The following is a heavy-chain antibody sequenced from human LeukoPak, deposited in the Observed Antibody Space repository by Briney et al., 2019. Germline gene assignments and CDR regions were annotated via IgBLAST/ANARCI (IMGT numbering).Heavy chain of an antibody. D-gene: IGHD3-3*01. CDR3: ARAITIFDYYYMDV. Sequence: GASVKVSCNISGDTFTTYDINWVRQATGQGLEWMGWMNPKSGNTVYAQKFQGRLTLTRDISISTAYMELSSLRSEDTAVYFCARAITIFDYYYMDVWGKGTTVPVSS. CDR1: GDTFTTYD. CDR2: MNPKSGNT. V-gene: IGHV1-8*01. J-gene: IGHJ6*03.